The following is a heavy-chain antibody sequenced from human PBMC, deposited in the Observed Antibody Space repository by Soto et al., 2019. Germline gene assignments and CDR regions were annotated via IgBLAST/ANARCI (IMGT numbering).Heavy chain of an antibody. J-gene: IGHJ4*02. CDR2: IYLSGGNT. CDR1: GYNFINNY. Sequence: QVQLVQSGAEVKNPGASVKISCTASGYNFINNYIYWVLQAPGQGLEYMGLIYLSGGNTKYAQKFQDRVTMTRDTSTNTVYLELTSLRFDDTAMYYCAKEGAEWGQGTLVTVSS. V-gene: IGHV1-46*01. CDR3: AKEGAE.